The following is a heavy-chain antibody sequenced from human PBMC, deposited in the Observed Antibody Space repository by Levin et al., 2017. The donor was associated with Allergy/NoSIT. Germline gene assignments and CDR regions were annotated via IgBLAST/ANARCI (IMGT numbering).Heavy chain of an antibody. J-gene: IGHJ4*02. V-gene: IGHV1-69*13. Sequence: SVKVSCQASGGTFSKYAISWVRQAPGQGLEWMGGIIPVFRTINYAQKFQGRVTITADESTSTAYMELSGLRSEDTAVYYCARATYYYDTSGYPIWGQGTLVTVSS. CDR2: IIPVFRTI. CDR3: ARATYYYDTSGYPI. CDR1: GGTFSKYA. D-gene: IGHD3-22*01.